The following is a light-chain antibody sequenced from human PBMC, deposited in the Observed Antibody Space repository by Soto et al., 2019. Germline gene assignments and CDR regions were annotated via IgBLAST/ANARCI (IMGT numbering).Light chain of an antibody. CDR2: KAS. CDR1: QSISSW. V-gene: IGKV1-5*03. Sequence: DIQMTQSPSTLSASVGDRATITCRASQSISSWLAWYQQKPGKAPKLLIYKASSLESGVPSRFSGSGSGTEFTLIISRLQADVVATYCCQQYNSYPTFGQGTKVEIK. CDR3: QQYNSYPT. J-gene: IGKJ1*01.